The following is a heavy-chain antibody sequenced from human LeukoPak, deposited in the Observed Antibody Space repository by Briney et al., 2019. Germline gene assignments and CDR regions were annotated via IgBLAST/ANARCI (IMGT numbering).Heavy chain of an antibody. V-gene: IGHV3-9*01. CDR3: AKDISGTGWATSFDS. Sequence: PGGSLRLSCKASGFIFDNYGLHWVRQAPGKGLEWVSGMSWNSVVVGYADSVKGRFTISRDSAKNSLYLLMNSLRTEDTAFYYCAKDISGTGWATSFDSWGQGTLVTVSS. D-gene: IGHD6-19*01. CDR2: MSWNSVVV. J-gene: IGHJ4*02. CDR1: GFIFDNYG.